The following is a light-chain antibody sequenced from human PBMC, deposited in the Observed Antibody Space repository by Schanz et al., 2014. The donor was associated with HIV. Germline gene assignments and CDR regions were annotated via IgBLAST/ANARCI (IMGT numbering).Light chain of an antibody. CDR3: QQYNKYSPYS. Sequence: DIQMTQSPSSLSPSVGDRVTITCQASQDISNYLNWYQQKPGKAPKLLIYDASSLETGVPSRFRGSGSGTEFTLTISSLQPEDFATYYCQQYNKYSPYSFGQGTKLEIK. CDR1: QDISNY. J-gene: IGKJ2*03. CDR2: DAS. V-gene: IGKV1-33*01.